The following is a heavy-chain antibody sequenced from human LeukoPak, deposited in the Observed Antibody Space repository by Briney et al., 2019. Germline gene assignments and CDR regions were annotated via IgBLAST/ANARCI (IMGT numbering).Heavy chain of an antibody. J-gene: IGHJ6*02. CDR1: VGPFSGYY. V-gene: IGHV4-34*01. Sequence: PSETLSLTCAVNVGPFSGYYWSWVRQPPGKGLEGRGEIDHSGSTNYNPSLKSHVTISVYPSHNHFSLNLSSVTAADTAVYHRATKTSLTYYYNRLEIFGLDVWGQGTTVTVSS. D-gene: IGHD3-22*01. CDR3: ATKTSLTYYYNRLEIFGLDV. CDR2: IDHSGST.